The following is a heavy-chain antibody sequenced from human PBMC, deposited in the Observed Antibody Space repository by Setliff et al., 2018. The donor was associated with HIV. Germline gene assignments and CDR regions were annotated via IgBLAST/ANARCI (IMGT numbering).Heavy chain of an antibody. CDR3: ARVLPYYYDSSGYYYEGAFDI. CDR2: ISGSTRNK. J-gene: IGHJ3*02. V-gene: IGHV3-48*04. CDR1: GFDFSRYA. D-gene: IGHD3-22*01. Sequence: GGSLRLSCAASGFDFSRYAMNWVRQAPGKGLEWVSYISGSTRNKYYADSVKGRFTISRDNAKNSLYLQMNNLRADDTAVYYCARVLPYYYDSSGYYYEGAFDIWGQGTMVTVSS.